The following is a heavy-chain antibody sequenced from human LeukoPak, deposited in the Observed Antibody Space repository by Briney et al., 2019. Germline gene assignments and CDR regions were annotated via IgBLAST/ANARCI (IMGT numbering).Heavy chain of an antibody. D-gene: IGHD6-13*01. CDR1: GFTFSSYS. V-gene: IGHV3-21*01. CDR2: ISSSSSYI. CDR3: AKRIAAAGAFDY. J-gene: IGHJ4*02. Sequence: PGGSLRLSCAASGFTFSSYSMNWVRQAPGKGLEWVSSISSSSSYIYYADSVKGRFTISRDNAKNSLYLQMNSLRAEDTAVYYCAKRIAAAGAFDYWGQGTLVTVSS.